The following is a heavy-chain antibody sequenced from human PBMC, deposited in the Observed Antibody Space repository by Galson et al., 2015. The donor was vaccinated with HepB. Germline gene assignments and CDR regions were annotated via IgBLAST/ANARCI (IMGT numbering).Heavy chain of an antibody. CDR2: IRYNSSNK. J-gene: IGHJ4*02. D-gene: IGHD6-25*01. CDR1: GFTFGSFD. V-gene: IGHV3-30*02. CDR3: TKGGHRDDFDY. Sequence: SLRLSCTASGFTFGSFDMHWVRQAPGQGLEWVAFIRYNSSNKYYPDSLKGKFIITRDNSKNTPYLQMNSLRSEDTAVYYCTKGGHRDDFDYWGQGTLVTVSS.